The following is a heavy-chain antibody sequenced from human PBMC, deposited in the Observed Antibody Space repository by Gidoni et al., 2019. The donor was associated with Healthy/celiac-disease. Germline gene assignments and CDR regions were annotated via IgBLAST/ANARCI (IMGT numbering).Heavy chain of an antibody. V-gene: IGHV1-18*04. CDR2: ISAYNGNT. CDR1: GYTFTSYG. CDR3: ARVHKYYYDSSGYSPLYYFDY. J-gene: IGHJ4*02. Sequence: QVQLVQSGAEVKKPGASVKVPCKASGYTFTSYGISWVRQAPGQGLEWMGWISAYNGNTNYAQKLQGRVTMTTDTSTSTAYMELRSLRSDDTAVYYCARVHKYYYDSSGYSPLYYFDYWGQGTLVTVSS. D-gene: IGHD3-22*01.